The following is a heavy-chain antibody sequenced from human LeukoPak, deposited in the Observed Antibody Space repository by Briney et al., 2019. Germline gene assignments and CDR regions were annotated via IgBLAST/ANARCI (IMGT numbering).Heavy chain of an antibody. CDR2: INGDESST. CDR3: ARDGIAAAGQYYCYGMDV. CDR1: GFTVSSYA. Sequence: PGGSLRLSCAASGFTVSSYAMSWVRQAPGNGLVWVSRINGDESSTNYADSVQGRFTISRDIAKNTVYLQMNSLRAEDTAVYYCARDGIAAAGQYYCYGMDVWGQGTTVTVSS. D-gene: IGHD6-13*01. V-gene: IGHV3-74*01. J-gene: IGHJ6*02.